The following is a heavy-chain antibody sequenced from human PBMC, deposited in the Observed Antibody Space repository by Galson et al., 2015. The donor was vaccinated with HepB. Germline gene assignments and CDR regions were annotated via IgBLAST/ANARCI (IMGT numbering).Heavy chain of an antibody. V-gene: IGHV3-9*01. CDR2: ISWDSGSR. Sequence: SLRLSCAASGFTFDDYAMHWVRQAPGKGLEWVSSISWDSGSRGYADSVKGRFTISRDNAKKSLYLQMNSLRPEDTALYYCAKEEYSSSFVPAGMDVWGKGTTVRVSS. D-gene: IGHD3-22*01. J-gene: IGHJ6*04. CDR3: AKEEYSSSFVPAGMDV. CDR1: GFTFDDYA.